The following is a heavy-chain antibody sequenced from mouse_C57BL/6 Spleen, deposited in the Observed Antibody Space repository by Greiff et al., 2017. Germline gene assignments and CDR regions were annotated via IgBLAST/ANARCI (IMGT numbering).Heavy chain of an antibody. J-gene: IGHJ3*01. CDR3: ARQDLDGYYVRFAY. D-gene: IGHD2-3*01. V-gene: IGHV5-9*01. Sequence: EVKLMESGGGLVKPGGSLKLSCAASGFTFSSYTMSWVRQTPEKRLEWVATISGGGGNTYYPDSVKGRFTISRDTAKNTLYLQMSSLRSEDTALYYCARQDLDGYYVRFAYWGQGTLVTVSA. CDR1: GFTFSSYT. CDR2: ISGGGGNT.